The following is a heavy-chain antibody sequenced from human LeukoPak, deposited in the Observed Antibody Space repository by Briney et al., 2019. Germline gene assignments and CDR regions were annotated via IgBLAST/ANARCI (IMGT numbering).Heavy chain of an antibody. V-gene: IGHV3-13*01. CDR2: IGSAGDT. CDR1: GFTFSSCD. D-gene: IGHD3-16*01. Sequence: PGGSLRLSCTASGFTFSSCDMHWVRHATGKGLEWVSTIGSAGDTYYPDSVKGRFSVSRDDSKNTLYLQMSSLRAEDTAVYYCTRDGGSGIDYWGQGTLVTVSP. J-gene: IGHJ4*02. CDR3: TRDGGSGIDY.